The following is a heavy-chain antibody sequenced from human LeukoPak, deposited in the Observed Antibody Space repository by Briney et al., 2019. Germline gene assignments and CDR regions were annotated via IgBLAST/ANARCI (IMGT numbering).Heavy chain of an antibody. CDR3: ATREYSTSWGVDY. CDR1: GFTFINYA. J-gene: IGHJ4*02. CDR2: ISGSGGST. Sequence: PGGSLRLSCTASGFTFINYAMTWVRQAPGKGLEWVSGISGSGGSTYYADSVKGRFTISRDNPKNTLYLQMNSLRAEDTAVYYCATREYSTSWGVDYWGQGTLVTVSS. D-gene: IGHD6-6*01. V-gene: IGHV3-23*01.